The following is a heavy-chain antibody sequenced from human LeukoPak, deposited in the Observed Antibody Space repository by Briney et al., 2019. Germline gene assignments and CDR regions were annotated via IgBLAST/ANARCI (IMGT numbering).Heavy chain of an antibody. J-gene: IGHJ4*02. CDR3: ARDDGYTTFDS. CDR1: GFTFSSYS. CDR2: ISSSSSYM. D-gene: IGHD2-21*02. V-gene: IGHV3-21*01. Sequence: GGSLRLSCAVSGFTFSSYSMNWVRQAPGKGLEWVSYISSSSSYMYYADSVKGRFTVSRDNTKNSLYLQMNSLRADDTAVCYCARDDGYTTFDSWGLGTLVTVSS.